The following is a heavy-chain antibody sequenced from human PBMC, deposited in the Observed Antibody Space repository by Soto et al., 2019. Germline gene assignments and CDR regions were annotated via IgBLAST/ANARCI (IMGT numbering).Heavy chain of an antibody. CDR2: TRDKTNSYTT. J-gene: IGHJ4*02. D-gene: IGHD1-26*01. Sequence: EVQLVESGGGLVQPGGSLRLSCAASGFTFSDHYMDWVRQAPGKGLEWVGRTRDKTNSYTTEYAASVKGRFTISRDDSKSSLYLQMNSLKTEDTAVYYCDRATGGTYYFDYWGQGTLVTVSS. V-gene: IGHV3-72*01. CDR3: DRATGGTYYFDY. CDR1: GFTFSDHY.